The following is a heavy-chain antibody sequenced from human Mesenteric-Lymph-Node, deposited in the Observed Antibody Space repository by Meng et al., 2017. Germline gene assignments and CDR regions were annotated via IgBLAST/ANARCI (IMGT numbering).Heavy chain of an antibody. V-gene: IGHV3-23*01. Sequence: GESLKISCAASGFTFSSYAMSWVRQAPGKGLEWVSAISGSGGSTYYADSVKGRFTISRDNSKNTLYLQMNSLRAEDTAVYYCAKAYKTVTTAGRFDPWGQGTLVTVSS. CDR2: ISGSGGST. CDR3: AKAYKTVTTAGRFDP. CDR1: GFTFSSYA. J-gene: IGHJ5*02. D-gene: IGHD4-17*01.